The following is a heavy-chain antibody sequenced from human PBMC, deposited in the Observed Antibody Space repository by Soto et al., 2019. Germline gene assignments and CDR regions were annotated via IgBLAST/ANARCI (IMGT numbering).Heavy chain of an antibody. Sequence: PSETLSLTCTVSGGSISRSCYHWGCIRQPPGKGLEWIASIYYSGSTNYNPSLKSRVTISVDTSKNQFSLKLSSVTAADTAVYYCARVPSPWGQGTLVTVS. CDR1: GGSISRSCYH. CDR3: ARVPSP. J-gene: IGHJ5*02. V-gene: IGHV4-39*01. CDR2: IYYSGST.